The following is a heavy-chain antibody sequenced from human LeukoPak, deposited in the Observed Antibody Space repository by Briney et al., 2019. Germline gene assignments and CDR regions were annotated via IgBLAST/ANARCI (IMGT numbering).Heavy chain of an antibody. J-gene: IGHJ6*03. D-gene: IGHD3-22*01. CDR2: IVVGSGNT. V-gene: IGHV1-58*01. Sequence: GTSVKVSCKASGFTFTSSAVQWVRQARGQRLEWIGWIVVGSGNTNYAQKLQERVTITRDMSTSTAYMELSSLRSEDTAVYYCAAAPAPRNYYDSSGNQPASAIDYYYYYYMDVWGKGTTVTVSS. CDR1: GFTFTSSA. CDR3: AAAPAPRNYYDSSGNQPASAIDYYYYYYMDV.